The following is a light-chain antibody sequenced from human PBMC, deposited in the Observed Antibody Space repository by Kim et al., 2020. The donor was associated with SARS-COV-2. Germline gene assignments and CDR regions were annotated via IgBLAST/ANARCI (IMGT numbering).Light chain of an antibody. Sequence: APGATASVSREGKDVGSEGVNWYQQRPGQAPVLVSYYDSVRPSGIPERFSGSKSGNTATLTISRSEAGDEADYYCQVWDNGSDHVIFGGGTQLTVL. CDR2: YDS. V-gene: IGLV3-21*04. CDR1: DVGSEG. CDR3: QVWDNGSDHVI. J-gene: IGLJ2*01.